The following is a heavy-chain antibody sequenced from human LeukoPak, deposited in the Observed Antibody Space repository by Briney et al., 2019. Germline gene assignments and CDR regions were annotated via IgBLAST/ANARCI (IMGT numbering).Heavy chain of an antibody. D-gene: IGHD3-10*01. CDR2: ISGSGGST. Sequence: GGSLRLSCAASGFTFSSYAMSWVRQAPGKGLEWVSAISGSGGSTYYADSVKGRFTISRDNSKNTLYLQMNSLRAEDTAVYYCANGEFVPVIGYYYGMDVWGQGTTVTVSS. CDR1: GFTFSSYA. J-gene: IGHJ6*02. CDR3: ANGEFVPVIGYYYGMDV. V-gene: IGHV3-23*01.